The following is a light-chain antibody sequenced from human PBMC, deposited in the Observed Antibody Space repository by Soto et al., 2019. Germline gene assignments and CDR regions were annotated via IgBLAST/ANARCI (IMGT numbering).Light chain of an antibody. CDR2: DAS. CDR3: QQYDELPVI. Sequence: TKSPDTLPVSPGEGGTLSCRASQSISGNLAWYQQKPGQAPRLLIYDASTRGTGIPARFSGSGSGTEFTLTISSLQSEDFARYCCQQYDELPVIFGGG. V-gene: IGKV3-15*01. CDR1: QSISGN. J-gene: IGKJ4*01.